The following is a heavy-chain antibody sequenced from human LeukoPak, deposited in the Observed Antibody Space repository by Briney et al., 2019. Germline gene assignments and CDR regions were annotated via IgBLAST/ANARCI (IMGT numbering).Heavy chain of an antibody. D-gene: IGHD1-26*01. V-gene: IGHV3-21*01. Sequence: GGPLRLSCAASGFTFSSYSMNWVRQAPGKGLEWVSSISSSSSYIYYADSVKGRFTISRDNAKNSLYLQMNSLRAEDTAVYYCARSTSVGAPGFDYWGQGTLVTVSS. J-gene: IGHJ4*02. CDR2: ISSSSSYI. CDR1: GFTFSSYS. CDR3: ARSTSVGAPGFDY.